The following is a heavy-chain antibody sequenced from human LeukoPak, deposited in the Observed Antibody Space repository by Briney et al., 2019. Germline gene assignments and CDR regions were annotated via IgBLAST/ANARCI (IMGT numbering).Heavy chain of an antibody. V-gene: IGHV3-7*01. Sequence: GESLRLSCATFGFTFTNYWMAWVRQAPGKGLEWVANIKDDGSETNYLDAVKGRFTISRDNSKNTLYLQMNSLRAEDTAVYYCAREGSSGYYPYWGQGILVTVSS. CDR1: GFTFTNYW. J-gene: IGHJ4*02. CDR3: AREGSSGYYPY. D-gene: IGHD3-22*01. CDR2: IKDDGSET.